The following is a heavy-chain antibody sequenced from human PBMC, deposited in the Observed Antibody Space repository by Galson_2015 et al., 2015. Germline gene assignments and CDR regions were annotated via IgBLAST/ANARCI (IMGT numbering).Heavy chain of an antibody. V-gene: IGHV3-30-3*01. J-gene: IGHJ6*02. CDR2: IPYHGSNT. Sequence: SLRLSCAASGFTFSSYAMHWVRQAPGKGLEWVAIIPYHGSNTYYADSVKGRFTISRDNSKNTLYLQMTSLRPEDTAVYYCVRASGSYNLYYYGMDVWGQGTTVTVSS. CDR3: VRASGSYNLYYYGMDV. D-gene: IGHD1-26*01. CDR1: GFTFSSYA.